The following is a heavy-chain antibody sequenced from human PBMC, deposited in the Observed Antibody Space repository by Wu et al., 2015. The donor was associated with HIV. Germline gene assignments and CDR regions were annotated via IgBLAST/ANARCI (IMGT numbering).Heavy chain of an antibody. Sequence: QVQLVQSGAELKKPNSSVKVSCKASGGTFSSYAISWVRQAPGQGLEWMGGIIPIFGTINYAQNFQDRVTITTDESTSTAYMQLSSLRSEDTAMYYCGGGRPEVGAMTSVFISWGQGTMVTVSS. CDR1: GGTFSSYA. J-gene: IGHJ3*01. CDR2: IIPIFGTI. CDR3: GGGRPEVGAMTSVFIS. V-gene: IGHV1-69*05. D-gene: IGHD2-15*01.